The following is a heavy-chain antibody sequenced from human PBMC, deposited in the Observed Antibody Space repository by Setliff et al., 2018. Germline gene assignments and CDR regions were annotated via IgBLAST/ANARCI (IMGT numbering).Heavy chain of an antibody. J-gene: IGHJ6*03. CDR3: ARHVGIRGRGYNYYYYYMDV. D-gene: IGHD3-10*01. V-gene: IGHV4-61*01. CDR2: VYYSGSA. Sequence: SETLSLTCTVSGGSVSSGSYYWSWIRQSPGKGLEWIGYVYYSGSATYNPSLKSRVTISRDTPKNQFSLNLSSVTATDTAVYYCARHVGIRGRGYNYYYYYMDVWGKGTTVTVSS. CDR1: GGSVSSGSYY.